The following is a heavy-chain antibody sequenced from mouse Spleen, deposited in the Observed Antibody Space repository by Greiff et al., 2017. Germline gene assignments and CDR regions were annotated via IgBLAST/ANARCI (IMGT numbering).Heavy chain of an antibody. V-gene: IGHV6-6*02. CDR3: TGGPAWFAY. CDR1: GFTFSNYW. CDR2: IRLKSNNYAT. J-gene: IGHJ3*01. Sequence: EVKVEESGGGLVQPGGSMKLSCVASGFTFSNYWMNWVRQSPEKGLEWVAEIRLKSNNYATHYAESVKGRFTISRDDSKSSVYLQMNNLRAEDTGIYYCTGGPAWFAYWGQGTLVTVSA.